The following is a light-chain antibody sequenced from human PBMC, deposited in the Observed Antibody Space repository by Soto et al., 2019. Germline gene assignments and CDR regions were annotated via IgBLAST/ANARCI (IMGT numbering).Light chain of an antibody. J-gene: IGKJ4*01. CDR3: QQRSLEVT. Sequence: EIVLTQSPATLSLSPGERATLSCRASQSVSSYLAWYQQKPGQAPRLLIYDASNRATGIPARFSGSGSGTDFTLTISSLEPEDFAVYYCQQRSLEVTFGGGTKVDIK. V-gene: IGKV3-11*01. CDR1: QSVSSY. CDR2: DAS.